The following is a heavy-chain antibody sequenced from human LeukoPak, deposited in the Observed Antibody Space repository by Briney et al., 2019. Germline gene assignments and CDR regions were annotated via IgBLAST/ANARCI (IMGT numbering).Heavy chain of an antibody. D-gene: IGHD2-2*01. Sequence: SETLSLTCTVSGVSVSDGRYYWTWIRQHPGKGLEWIGYKYYSGSANYNPSLKSRLTISIDTSKNQFSLQVSSVNAAERATYGCSTIDCSGISCLDVFNVWGQGTRVTVSS. CDR2: KYYSGSA. V-gene: IGHV4-31*03. J-gene: IGHJ3*01. CDR3: STIDCSGISCLDVFNV. CDR1: GVSVSDGRYY.